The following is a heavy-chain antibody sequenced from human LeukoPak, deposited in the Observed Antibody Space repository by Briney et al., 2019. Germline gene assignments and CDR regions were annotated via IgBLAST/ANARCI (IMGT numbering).Heavy chain of an antibody. CDR3: AREGAPTSYYYYMDV. V-gene: IGHV4-59*01. J-gene: IGHJ6*03. CDR2: IYYSGST. Sequence: KPSETLSLTCTVSGGSISSYYWSWIRQPPGKGLEWIGYIYYSGSTNYNTSLKSRVTISVDTSKNQFSLKLSSVTAADTAVYYCAREGAPTSYYYYMDVWGKGTTVTVSS. D-gene: IGHD1-26*01. CDR1: GGSISSYY.